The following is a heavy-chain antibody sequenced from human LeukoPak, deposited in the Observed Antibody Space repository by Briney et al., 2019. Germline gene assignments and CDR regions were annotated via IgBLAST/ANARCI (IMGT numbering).Heavy chain of an antibody. CDR3: AKNPYEYYFDY. D-gene: IGHD5-12*01. CDR1: GYTFTGYY. CDR2: INPNSGDT. Sequence: ASVKVSCKASGYTFTGYYMHWVRQAPGQGLEWMGWINPNSGDTNYAQKFQGRVTMTRDTSIRTAYLKLSGLRSADTAVYYSAKNPYEYYFDYWGQGTLVTVSS. J-gene: IGHJ4*02. V-gene: IGHV1-2*02.